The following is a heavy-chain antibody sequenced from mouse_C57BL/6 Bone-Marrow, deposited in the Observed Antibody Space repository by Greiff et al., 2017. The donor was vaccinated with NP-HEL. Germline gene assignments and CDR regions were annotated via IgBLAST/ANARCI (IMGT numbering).Heavy chain of an antibody. Sequence: EVQVVESGGGLVQPKGSLKLSCAASGFSFNTYAMNWVRQAPGKGLEWVARIRSKSNNYATYYADSVKDRFTISRDDSESMLYLQMNNLKTEDTAMYYCVRQTYSNLDYWGQGTTLTVSS. J-gene: IGHJ2*01. CDR2: IRSKSNNYAT. D-gene: IGHD2-5*01. CDR1: GFSFNTYA. CDR3: VRQTYSNLDY. V-gene: IGHV10-1*01.